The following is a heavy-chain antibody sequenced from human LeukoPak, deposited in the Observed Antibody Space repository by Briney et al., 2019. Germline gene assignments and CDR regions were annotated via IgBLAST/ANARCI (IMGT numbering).Heavy chain of an antibody. CDR3: ARAGPTGTNDAFDI. D-gene: IGHD1-1*01. J-gene: IGHJ3*02. CDR2: IYRGGST. V-gene: IGHV3-53*01. CDR1: GFPFMRNY. Sequence: PGGALRLSSAASGFPFMRNYMTWGRQAPGKGGEGGVFIYRGGSTYFPHSVKGRFTLSRDNSKNTLYLQMNSLRAEDTAVYYCARAGPTGTNDAFDIWGQGTMVTVSS.